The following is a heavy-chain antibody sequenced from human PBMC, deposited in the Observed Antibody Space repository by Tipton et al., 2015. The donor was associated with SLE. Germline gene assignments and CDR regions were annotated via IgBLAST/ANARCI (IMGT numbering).Heavy chain of an antibody. V-gene: IGHV1-46*01. D-gene: IGHD3-3*01. CDR1: GYMFTNYY. CDR3: ATSEAHHDFLSGPGAYDAFDI. Sequence: QLVQSGAEVKKPGASVKVSCKASGYMFTNYYMHWVRQAPGQGLEWMGIIDPTGGSTAYTQKYQGRVTVTRDTSTSTVYMELIRLTSEDTAVYYCATSEAHHDFLSGPGAYDAFDIWGQGTLVTVSS. CDR2: IDPTGGST. J-gene: IGHJ3*02.